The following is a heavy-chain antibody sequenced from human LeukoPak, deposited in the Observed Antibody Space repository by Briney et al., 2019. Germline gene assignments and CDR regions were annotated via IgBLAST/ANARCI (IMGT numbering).Heavy chain of an antibody. CDR1: GITFRYYG. D-gene: IGHD3-10*01. Sequence: RPLRTFCAAPGITFRYYGMYWGRPAPGKGAGGVAVITIDGSNKNYPDSVKGRFTISRDNSKNTVDLQMNSLRVEDTAVYYCARQGLDYYGSGIYYNWFDPWGQGTLVTVSS. CDR2: ITIDGSNK. J-gene: IGHJ5*02. CDR3: ARQGLDYYGSGIYYNWFDP. V-gene: IGHV3-30*03.